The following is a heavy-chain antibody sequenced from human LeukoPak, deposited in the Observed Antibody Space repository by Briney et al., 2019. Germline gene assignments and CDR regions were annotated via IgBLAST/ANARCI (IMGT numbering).Heavy chain of an antibody. Sequence: GRSLRLSCAASGFTFSSYAMHWVRQAPGKGLEWVAVISYDGSNKYYADSVKGRFTISRDNSKNTLYLQMNSLRAEDTAVYYCASYGYVLASDWGQGTLVTVSS. CDR1: GFTFSSYA. CDR3: ASYGYVLASD. D-gene: IGHD3-16*01. V-gene: IGHV3-30-3*01. J-gene: IGHJ4*02. CDR2: ISYDGSNK.